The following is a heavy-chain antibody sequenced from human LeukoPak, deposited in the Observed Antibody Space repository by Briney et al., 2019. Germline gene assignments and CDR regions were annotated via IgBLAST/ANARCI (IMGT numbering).Heavy chain of an antibody. J-gene: IGHJ1*01. V-gene: IGHV3-30*02. D-gene: IGHD6-19*01. CDR1: GFTFSNYG. Sequence: GGSLRLSCAASGFTFSNYGMHWVRQAPGKGLEWVAFVRYDETTKFYADSVKGRFTISRDNSKTTLYLQMNSLRAEDTAVYYCARDMKQWLAQGYFQHWGQGTLVTVSS. CDR2: VRYDETTK. CDR3: ARDMKQWLAQGYFQH.